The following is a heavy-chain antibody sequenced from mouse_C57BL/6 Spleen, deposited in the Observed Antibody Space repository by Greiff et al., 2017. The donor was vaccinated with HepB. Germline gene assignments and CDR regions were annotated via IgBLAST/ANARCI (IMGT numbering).Heavy chain of an antibody. J-gene: IGHJ2*01. D-gene: IGHD3-2*02. V-gene: IGHV1-64*01. CDR1: GYTFTSYW. CDR3: ARSGSSGFDY. Sequence: QVQLQQPGAELVKPGASVKLSCKASGYTFTSYWMHWVKQRPGQGLEWIGMIHPNSGSTNYNEKFKSKATLTVDKSSSTAYMQLTSLTSEDSAVYYCARSGSSGFDYWGQGTTLTVSS. CDR2: IHPNSGST.